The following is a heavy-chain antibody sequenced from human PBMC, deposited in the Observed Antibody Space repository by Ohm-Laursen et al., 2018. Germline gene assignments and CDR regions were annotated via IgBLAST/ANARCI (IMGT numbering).Heavy chain of an antibody. Sequence: SLGLSCSASGFTFSNYAMYWVRQAPGKGLEWVSAITDSGGSTFYADSVKGRFTISRDNSKNMLYLQMNSLRAEDTAVYYCAKDLGSGSYGHRHFDYWGQGTLVTVSS. CDR2: ITDSGGST. CDR3: AKDLGSGSYGHRHFDY. V-gene: IGHV3-23*01. CDR1: GFTFSNYA. J-gene: IGHJ4*02. D-gene: IGHD3-10*01.